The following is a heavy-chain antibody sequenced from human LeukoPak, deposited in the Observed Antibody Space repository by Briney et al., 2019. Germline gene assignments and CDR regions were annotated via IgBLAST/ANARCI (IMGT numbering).Heavy chain of an antibody. CDR1: GFTFSSYS. J-gene: IGHJ4*02. CDR3: ARGNTAMAPRPFDY. D-gene: IGHD5-18*01. Sequence: GGSLRLSCAAYGFTFSSYSMNWVRQAPGKGLEWVSSISSSSSYIYYLDSVKGRFTISRDNAKNSLYLQMNSLRAEDTAVYYCARGNTAMAPRPFDYWGQGTLVTVSS. V-gene: IGHV3-21*01. CDR2: ISSSSSYI.